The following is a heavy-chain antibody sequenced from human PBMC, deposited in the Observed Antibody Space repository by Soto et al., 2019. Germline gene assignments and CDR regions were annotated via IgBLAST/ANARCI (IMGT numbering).Heavy chain of an antibody. CDR2: IFPGESDT. J-gene: IGHJ3*02. V-gene: IGHV5-51*01. CDR3: ARLSLNKNAFDI. Sequence: GESLKISFKGSGYSFTSYWIGWVRQMPGKGLEWMGIIFPGESDTRYSPSFQGQVTIPPDKSISTAYLQWSSLKASDTAMYYCARLSLNKNAFDIWGQGTMVTVSS. CDR1: GYSFTSYW.